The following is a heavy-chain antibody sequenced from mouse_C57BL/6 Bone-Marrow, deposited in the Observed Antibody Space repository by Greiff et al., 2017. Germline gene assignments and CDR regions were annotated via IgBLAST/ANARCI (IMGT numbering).Heavy chain of an antibody. V-gene: IGHV7-3*01. CDR2: IRNKANGYTT. Sequence: EVKLVESGGGLVQPGGSLSLSCAASGFTFTDYYMSWVRQPPGKALEWLGFIRNKANGYTTEYSASVKGRFTISRDNSQSILYLQMNALRAEDSATYYCARYIRYYGNDFDYWGQGTTLTVSS. D-gene: IGHD1-1*01. CDR1: GFTFTDYY. J-gene: IGHJ2*01. CDR3: ARYIRYYGNDFDY.